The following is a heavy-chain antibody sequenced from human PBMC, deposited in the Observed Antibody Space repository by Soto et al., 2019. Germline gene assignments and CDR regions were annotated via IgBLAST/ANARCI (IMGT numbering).Heavy chain of an antibody. CDR3: ARGPTGITLDYYYYYMDV. V-gene: IGHV3-13*01. CDR2: IGTAGDT. CDR1: GFTFSSHD. Sequence: EVQLVESGGGLVQPGGSLRLSCAASGFTFSSHDMHWVRQATGKGLEWVSAIGTAGDTYYPGSVKGRFTISRENAKNSLYLQMNSLRAGDTAVYYCARGPTGITLDYYYYYMDVWGKGTTVTVSS. J-gene: IGHJ6*03. D-gene: IGHD3-16*01.